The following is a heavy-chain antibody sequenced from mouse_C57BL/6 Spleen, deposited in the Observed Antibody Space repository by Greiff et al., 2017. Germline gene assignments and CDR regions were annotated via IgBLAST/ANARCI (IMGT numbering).Heavy chain of an antibody. J-gene: IGHJ1*03. V-gene: IGHV1-69*01. CDR2: IDPSDSYT. CDR1: GYTFTSYW. D-gene: IGHD1-1*01. Sequence: QVQLQQPGAELVMPGASVKLSCKASGYTFTSYWMHWVKQRPGQGLEWIGEIDPSDSYTNYNQKFKGKSTLTVDKSSSTAYMQRSSLPSEDSAVYYCARSGSSGYWYYYVWGTGVTVTV. CDR3: ARSGSSGYWYYYV.